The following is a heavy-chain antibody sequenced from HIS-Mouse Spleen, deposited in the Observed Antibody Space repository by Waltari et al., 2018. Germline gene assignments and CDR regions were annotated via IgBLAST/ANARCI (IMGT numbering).Heavy chain of an antibody. D-gene: IGHD1-26*01. CDR2: INPNSGGT. CDR1: GYTFTGYY. CDR3: ARGDLESGSLNPDDAFDI. Sequence: QVQLVQSGAEVKKPGASVKVSCKASGYTFTGYYMHWVRQAPGQGLEWMGWINPNSGGTNYAQKFQGRVTMTRDTSISTAYMELSRLRSDDTAVYYCARGDLESGSLNPDDAFDIWGQGTMVTVSS. J-gene: IGHJ3*02. V-gene: IGHV1-2*02.